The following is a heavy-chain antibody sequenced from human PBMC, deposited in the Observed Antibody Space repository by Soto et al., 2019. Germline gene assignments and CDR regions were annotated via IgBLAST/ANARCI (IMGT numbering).Heavy chain of an antibody. CDR3: AIDPGVVSLYYFDY. J-gene: IGHJ4*02. Sequence: GGSLRLSCPASGFTFSSYWMHWVRQAPGKGLVWVSLINSDGSSTSYADSVKGRFTISRDNAKNTLYLQMNSLRAEDTAVYYCAIDPGVVSLYYFDYWGQGTLVTVSS. V-gene: IGHV3-74*01. CDR2: INSDGSST. CDR1: GFTFSSYW. D-gene: IGHD3-22*01.